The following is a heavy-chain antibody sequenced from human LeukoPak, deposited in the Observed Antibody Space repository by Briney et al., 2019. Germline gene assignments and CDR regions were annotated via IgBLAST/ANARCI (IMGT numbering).Heavy chain of an antibody. V-gene: IGHV5-51*01. D-gene: IGHD6-6*01. CDR1: GYSFTSYW. Sequence: PGESLKISCKGSGYSFTSYWIGWVRQMPGKGLEWMGIIYPGDSDTRYSPSFQGQVTISADKSIDTAYLQWTSLNVSDTAIYYCARHLYRGRGRSSSDYWGQGTLVTVSS. CDR2: IYPGDSDT. CDR3: ARHLYRGRGRSSSDY. J-gene: IGHJ4*02.